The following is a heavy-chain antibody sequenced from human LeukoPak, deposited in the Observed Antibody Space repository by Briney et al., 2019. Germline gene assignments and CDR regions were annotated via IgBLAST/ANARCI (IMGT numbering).Heavy chain of an antibody. D-gene: IGHD5-18*01. J-gene: IGHJ4*02. CDR1: GYTFTGYY. CDR3: ARGPGSWTQLSVDY. V-gene: IGHV1-2*02. Sequence: ASVKVSCKASGYTFTGYYMHWVRQAPGQGLEWMGWINPNSGGTNYAQKFQGRVTMTRDTSISTAYMELSRLRSDDTAVYYCARGPGSWTQLSVDYWGQGTLVTVSS. CDR2: INPNSGGT.